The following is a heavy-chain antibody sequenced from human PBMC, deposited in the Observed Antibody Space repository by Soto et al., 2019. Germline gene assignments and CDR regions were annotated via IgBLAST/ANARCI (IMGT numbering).Heavy chain of an antibody. D-gene: IGHD2-15*01. CDR3: ARGVYCSGGSCYWFDP. Sequence: ASVKGSCKASGYTLTSYDINWVRQATGQGLEWMGWMNPNSGNTGYAQKFQGRVTMTRNTSISTAYMELSSLRSEDTAVYYCARGVYCSGGSCYWFDPWGQGTLVTVSS. CDR1: GYTLTSYD. J-gene: IGHJ5*02. CDR2: MNPNSGNT. V-gene: IGHV1-8*01.